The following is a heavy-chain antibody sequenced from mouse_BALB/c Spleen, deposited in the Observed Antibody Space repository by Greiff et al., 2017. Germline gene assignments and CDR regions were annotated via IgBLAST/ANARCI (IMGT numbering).Heavy chain of an antibody. V-gene: IGHV3-2*02. J-gene: IGHJ2*01. CDR3: ASLLRYFDY. CDR1: GYSITSDYA. CDR2: ISYSGST. Sequence: EVELVESGPGLVKPSQSLSLTCTVTGYSITSDYAWNWIRQFPGNKLEWMGYISYSGSTSYNPSLKSRISITRDTSKNQFFLQLNSVTTEDTATYYCASLLRYFDYWGQGTTLTVSS. D-gene: IGHD1-1*01.